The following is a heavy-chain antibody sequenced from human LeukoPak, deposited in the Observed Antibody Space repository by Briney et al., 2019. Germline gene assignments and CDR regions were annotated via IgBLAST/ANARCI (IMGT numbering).Heavy chain of an antibody. CDR1: GFTFSTYA. Sequence: GGSLRLSCVPSGFTFSTYAMSWVRQAPGKGLEWVPTSRGSGDITYYADSVKGRFTISRDHSRNTLYLQMDGLRVEDTAVYYCAKGYADYGADAFDIWGQGTMVTVSS. J-gene: IGHJ3*02. CDR2: SRGSGDIT. D-gene: IGHD4-17*01. V-gene: IGHV3-23*01. CDR3: AKGYADYGADAFDI.